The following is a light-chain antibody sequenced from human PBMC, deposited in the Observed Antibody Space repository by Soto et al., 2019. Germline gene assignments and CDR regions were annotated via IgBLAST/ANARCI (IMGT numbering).Light chain of an antibody. V-gene: IGKV1-5*01. CDR2: DAS. CDR3: QQYETFSGT. CDR1: QSISSY. Sequence: DIQMTQSPSSLSASVGDRVTITCLASQSISSYLNWYQQKPGKAPKLLIYDASALPRGVPSRFSGSGSGTKFTLTIASLQPDDFATYYCQQYETFSGTFGPGTKVDI. J-gene: IGKJ1*01.